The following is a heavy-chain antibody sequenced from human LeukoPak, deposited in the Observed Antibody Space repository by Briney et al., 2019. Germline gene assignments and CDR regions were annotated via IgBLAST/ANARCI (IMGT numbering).Heavy chain of an antibody. Sequence: PGGSLRLSCAASGFTFSSYWMHWVRHAPGKGLVWVSRINSDGSSTSYADSVKGRFTISRDNAKNTLYLQMNRLRAEDTAVYYCARDPGDFWSGYTDNFDYWGQGTLVTVSS. CDR1: GFTFSSYW. CDR2: INSDGSST. D-gene: IGHD3-3*01. J-gene: IGHJ4*02. V-gene: IGHV3-74*01. CDR3: ARDPGDFWSGYTDNFDY.